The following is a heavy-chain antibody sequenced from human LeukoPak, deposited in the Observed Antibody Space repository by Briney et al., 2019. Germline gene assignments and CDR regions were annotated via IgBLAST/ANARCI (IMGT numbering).Heavy chain of an antibody. CDR1: GYMFTGYH. Sequence: ASAKVSCKASGYMFTGYHMHWVRQAPGQGLEWMGWISLNSGGTSYAQTFEGRVTMTRDTSISTAYMELSRLRSADTAVYYCAKEGGGLDYWGQGTLVTVSS. J-gene: IGHJ4*02. D-gene: IGHD3-16*01. CDR3: AKEGGGLDY. V-gene: IGHV1-2*02. CDR2: ISLNSGGT.